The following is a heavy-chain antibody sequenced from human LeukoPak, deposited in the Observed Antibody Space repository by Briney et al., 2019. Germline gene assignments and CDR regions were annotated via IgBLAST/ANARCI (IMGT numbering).Heavy chain of an antibody. D-gene: IGHD6-19*01. V-gene: IGHV1-18*04. Sequence: GESLEISCKGSGYSFTSYWIGWVRQMPGKGLEWMGWISAYNGNTNYAQKLQGRVTMTTDTSTSTAYMELRSLRSDDTAVYYCARGGLVPADYWGQGTLVTVSS. J-gene: IGHJ4*02. CDR1: GYSFTSYW. CDR3: ARGGLVPADY. CDR2: ISAYNGNT.